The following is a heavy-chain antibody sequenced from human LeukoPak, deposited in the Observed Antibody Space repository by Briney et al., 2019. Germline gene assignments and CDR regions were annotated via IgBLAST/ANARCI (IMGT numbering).Heavy chain of an antibody. CDR1: GYSISSGYY. J-gene: IGHJ4*02. CDR3: ARGRSIDYFDF. Sequence: SETLSLTCAVSGYSISSGYYWGWIRQPPGKGLERIGSIYHSGSTYYNPSLKSRVTISVDTSKNQFSLKLTPVTAAETAVYYCARGRSIDYFDFWGQGTLVTVSS. CDR2: IYHSGST. V-gene: IGHV4-38-2*01. D-gene: IGHD2-21*01.